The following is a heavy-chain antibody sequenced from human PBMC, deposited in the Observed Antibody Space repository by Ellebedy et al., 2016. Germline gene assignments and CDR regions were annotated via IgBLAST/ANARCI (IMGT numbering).Heavy chain of an antibody. CDR3: ARLATTDYLYGMDV. J-gene: IGHJ6*02. CDR1: GGSISSFY. V-gene: IGHV4-59*08. Sequence: SETLSLTCTVSGGSISSFYWSWIRQPPGKGLEWVGYIYYSGSTHYNPSLKSRVTISRDTSTNQVPLKLSSVTAADTAVYYCARLATTDYLYGMDVWGQGTTVTVSS. CDR2: IYYSGST. D-gene: IGHD4-11*01.